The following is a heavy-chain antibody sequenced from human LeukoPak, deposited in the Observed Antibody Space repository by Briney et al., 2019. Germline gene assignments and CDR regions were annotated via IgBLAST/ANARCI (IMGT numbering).Heavy chain of an antibody. D-gene: IGHD3-22*01. CDR3: ARPIGDSSGYPFDY. V-gene: IGHV3-21*01. Sequence: MTGGSLRLSCAASGFTFSSYSMNWVRQAPGKGLEWVSSISSSSSYRYHADSVKGRFAISRDNAKNSLYLQMNSLRAEDTAVYYCARPIGDSSGYPFDYWGQGTLVTVSS. J-gene: IGHJ4*02. CDR1: GFTFSSYS. CDR2: ISSSSSYR.